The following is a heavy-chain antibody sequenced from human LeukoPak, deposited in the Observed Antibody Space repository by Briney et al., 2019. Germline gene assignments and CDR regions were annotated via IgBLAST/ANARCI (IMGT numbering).Heavy chain of an antibody. J-gene: IGHJ4*02. Sequence: NPSETLSLTCTVSGGSVSSGSYYWSWIRQPPGKGLEWIGYIYYSGSTNYNPSLKSRVTISVDTSKNQFSLKLSSVTAADTAVYYCARVGRDMQGDHWGQGTLVTVSS. V-gene: IGHV4-61*01. CDR1: GGSVSSGSYY. CDR3: ARVGRDMQGDH. CDR2: IYYSGST.